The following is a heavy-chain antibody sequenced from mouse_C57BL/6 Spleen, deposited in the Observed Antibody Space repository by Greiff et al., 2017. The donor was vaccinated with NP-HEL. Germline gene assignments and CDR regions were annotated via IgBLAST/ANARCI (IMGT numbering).Heavy chain of an antibody. J-gene: IGHJ4*01. D-gene: IGHD3-2*02. CDR2: IDPENGDT. V-gene: IGHV14-4*01. CDR1: GFNIKDDY. CDR3: TLDSSGRTLYAMDY. Sequence: EVQLQQSGAELVRPGASVKLSCTASGFNIKDDYMHWVKQRPEQGLEWIGWIDPENGDTEYASKFQGKATITADTSSNTAYLQLSSLTSEDPAVYYCTLDSSGRTLYAMDYWGQGTSVTVSS.